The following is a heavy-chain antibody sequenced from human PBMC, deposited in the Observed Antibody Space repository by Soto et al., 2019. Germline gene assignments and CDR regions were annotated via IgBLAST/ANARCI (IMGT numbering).Heavy chain of an antibody. CDR1: GYTFTGYH. CDR2: INPNSGGT. D-gene: IGHD3-9*01. V-gene: IGHV1-2*02. Sequence: GASVKVSCKASGYTFTGYHMHWVRQAPGQGLEWMGWINPNSGGTNYAQKFQGRVTMTRDTSISTAYMELSRLRSDDTAVYYFFKEWTAYDILTGYSFDYWGQGTLVTVSS. J-gene: IGHJ4*02. CDR3: FKEWTAYDILTGYSFDY.